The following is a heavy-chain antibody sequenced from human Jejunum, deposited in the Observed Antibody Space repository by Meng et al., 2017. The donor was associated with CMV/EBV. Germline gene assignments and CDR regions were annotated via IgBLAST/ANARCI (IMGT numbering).Heavy chain of an antibody. Sequence: TYGMHWVRQAPAKGMEWLAFIHFDENNKYYVDSVKGRFTISRDNSKNTLYLQMNSLRTEDTAVYYCAKDRGVAYYDSLTGYSYFDYWGQGTLVTVSS. V-gene: IGHV3-30*02. CDR3: AKDRGVAYYDSLTGYSYFDY. CDR1: TYG. D-gene: IGHD3-9*01. CDR2: IHFDENNK. J-gene: IGHJ4*02.